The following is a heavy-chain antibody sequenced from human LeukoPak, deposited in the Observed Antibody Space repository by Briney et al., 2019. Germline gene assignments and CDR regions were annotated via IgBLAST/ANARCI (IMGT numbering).Heavy chain of an antibody. CDR2: IYIGGST. CDR1: GFTVSSNY. J-gene: IGHJ6*03. D-gene: IGHD3-10*01. Sequence: GGSLRLSCAASGFTVSSNYMSWVRQAPGKGLEWVSVIYIGGSTYYADSVKGRFTISRDNSKNTLYLQMNSLRAEDTAVYYCARGSGSGRDYYYYYYMDVWGKGTTVTISS. V-gene: IGHV3-66*01. CDR3: ARGSGSGRDYYYYYYMDV.